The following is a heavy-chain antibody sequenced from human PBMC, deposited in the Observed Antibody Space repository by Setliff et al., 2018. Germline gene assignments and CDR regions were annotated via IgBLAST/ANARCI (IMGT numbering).Heavy chain of an antibody. CDR2: IYYSGST. D-gene: IGHD6-19*01. V-gene: IGHV4-39*06. Sequence: PSETPSLTCTVSGGSISSSSYYWGWIRQPPGKGLEWIGSIYYSGSTYYNPSLKSRVTISVDTSKKQFPLKLSSVIAADTAVYYCARVSQYSSGWYYYYYGMDVWGQGTTVTVSS. CDR3: ARVSQYSSGWYYYYYGMDV. CDR1: GGSISSSSYY. J-gene: IGHJ6*02.